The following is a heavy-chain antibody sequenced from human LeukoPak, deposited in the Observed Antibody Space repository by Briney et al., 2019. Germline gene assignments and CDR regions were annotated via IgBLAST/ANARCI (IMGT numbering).Heavy chain of an antibody. D-gene: IGHD3-9*01. CDR3: ARDGARGNYDILTGSDY. V-gene: IGHV3-21*01. CDR2: ISSSSYI. Sequence: TGGSLRLSCAASGFSFSSDRMNWVRQAPWKGLEWVSSISSSSYIYYADSVKGRFTISRDNAKNSLYLQMNSLRAEDTAVYYCARDGARGNYDILTGSDYWGQGTLVTVSS. J-gene: IGHJ4*02. CDR1: GFSFSSDR.